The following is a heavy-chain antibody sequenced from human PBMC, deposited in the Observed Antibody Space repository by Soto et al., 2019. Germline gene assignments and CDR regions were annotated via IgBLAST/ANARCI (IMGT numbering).Heavy chain of an antibody. J-gene: IGHJ4*02. CDR2: ISGGGGST. Sequence: VGSLSLPCAVSGFTFINHAMTWGRQAPGKGLEWVSGISGGGGSTYYADSVKGRFTISRDNSKNTLYLQMNSLRAEDTAVYYCAKAFNYDIVVVVAATPNLDYCGQGTLVTVSS. V-gene: IGHV3-23*01. CDR3: AKAFNYDIVVVVAATPNLDY. D-gene: IGHD2-15*01. CDR1: GFTFINHA.